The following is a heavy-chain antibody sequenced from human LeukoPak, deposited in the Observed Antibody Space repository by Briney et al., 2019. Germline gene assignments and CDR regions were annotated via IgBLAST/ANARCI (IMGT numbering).Heavy chain of an antibody. CDR3: AKGPRGYSYGEFDY. J-gene: IGHJ4*02. Sequence: GGSLRLSCAASGFTFSSYAMSWVRQAPGKGLEWVSAISGSGGSTYYAGSVKGRFTISRDNSKNTLYLQMNSLRAEDTAVYYCAKGPRGYSYGEFDYWGQGTLVTVSS. D-gene: IGHD5-18*01. V-gene: IGHV3-23*01. CDR1: GFTFSSYA. CDR2: ISGSGGST.